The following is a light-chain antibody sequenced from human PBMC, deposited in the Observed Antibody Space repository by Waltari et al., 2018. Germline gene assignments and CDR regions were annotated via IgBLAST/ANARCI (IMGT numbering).Light chain of an antibody. V-gene: IGKV1-5*03. CDR2: KAS. Sequence: DIQMTQSPSTLSASVGDRVTITCRASQSIGSWLAWYQQKPGKAPKLLIYKASSLETGVPSRFSVSGSVTDFTLTISSLQSDDFATYYCQQYNSYSGTFGQGTKVDIK. J-gene: IGKJ1*01. CDR1: QSIGSW. CDR3: QQYNSYSGT.